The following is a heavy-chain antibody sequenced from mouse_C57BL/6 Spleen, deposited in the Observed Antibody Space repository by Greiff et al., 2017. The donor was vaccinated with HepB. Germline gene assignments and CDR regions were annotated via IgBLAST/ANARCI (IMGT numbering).Heavy chain of an antibody. D-gene: IGHD2-4*01. Sequence: VQLKESGGGLVKPGGSLKLSCAASGFTFSSYAMSWVRQTPEKRLEWVATISDGGSYTYYPDNVKGRFTISRDNAKNNLYLQMSHLKSEDTAMYYCARGYDYDTWFAYWGQGTLVTVSA. V-gene: IGHV5-4*01. CDR1: GFTFSSYA. CDR3: ARGYDYDTWFAY. CDR2: ISDGGSYT. J-gene: IGHJ3*01.